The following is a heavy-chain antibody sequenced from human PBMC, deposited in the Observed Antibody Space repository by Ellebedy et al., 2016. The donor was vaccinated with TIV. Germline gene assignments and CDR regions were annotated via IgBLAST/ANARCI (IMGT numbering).Heavy chain of an antibody. J-gene: IGHJ6*03. Sequence: ASVKVSCXASGYTFTSYGISWVRQAPGQGLEWMGWISAYNGNTNYAQKFQGRVTMTRDTSISTAYMELSRLRSDDTAVYYCARGKGTQLWLNYMDVWGKGTTVTVSS. CDR1: GYTFTSYG. D-gene: IGHD5-18*01. CDR3: ARGKGTQLWLNYMDV. V-gene: IGHV1-18*01. CDR2: ISAYNGNT.